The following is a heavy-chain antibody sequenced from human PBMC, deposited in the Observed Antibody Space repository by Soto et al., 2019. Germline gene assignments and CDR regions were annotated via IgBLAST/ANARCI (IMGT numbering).Heavy chain of an antibody. CDR2: IYHSGST. J-gene: IGHJ4*02. D-gene: IGHD3-3*01. CDR1: GGSISSSNW. CDR3: ARGGQDFWSGPFDY. V-gene: IGHV4-4*02. Sequence: SETLSLTCAVSGGSISSSNWWSWVRQPPGKGLEWIGEIYHSGSTNYNPSLKSRVTISVDTSKNQFSLKLGSVTAADTALYYCARGGQDFWSGPFDYWGRGALVTVSS.